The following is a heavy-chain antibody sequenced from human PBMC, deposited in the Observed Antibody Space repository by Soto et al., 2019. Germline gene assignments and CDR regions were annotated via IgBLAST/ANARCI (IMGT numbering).Heavy chain of an antibody. CDR1: GFTFSSYG. Sequence: QVQLVESGGGVVQPGRSLRLSCAASGFTFSSYGMHWVRQAPGKGLEWVAVISYDGSNKYYADSVKGRFTISRDNSKNTLYLQMNSLRAEDTAVYYCAKELVYYYDSSGYTFDYWGQGTLVTVSS. CDR3: AKELVYYYDSSGYTFDY. V-gene: IGHV3-30*18. CDR2: ISYDGSNK. D-gene: IGHD3-22*01. J-gene: IGHJ4*02.